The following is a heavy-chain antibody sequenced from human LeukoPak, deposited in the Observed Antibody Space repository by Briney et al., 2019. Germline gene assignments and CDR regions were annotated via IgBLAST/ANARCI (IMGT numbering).Heavy chain of an antibody. J-gene: IGHJ3*02. CDR2: ISHSGST. V-gene: IGHV4-38-2*02. CDR1: GYSISSGFY. D-gene: IGHD1-26*01. Sequence: SETLSLTCTVSGYSISSGFYWGWIRQPPGKGLEWIGSISHSGSTNYNPSLKSRVTISVDTSKNQFSLKLSSVTAADTAVYYCARQWELPLRPDAFDIWGQGTMVTVSS. CDR3: ARQWELPLRPDAFDI.